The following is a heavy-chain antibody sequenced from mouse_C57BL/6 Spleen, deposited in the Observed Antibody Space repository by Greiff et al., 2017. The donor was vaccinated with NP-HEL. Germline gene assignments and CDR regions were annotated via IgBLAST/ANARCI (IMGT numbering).Heavy chain of an antibody. CDR1: GYAFSSYW. D-gene: IGHD2-4*01. CDR2: IYPGDGDT. Sequence: VQLQQSGAELVKPGASVKISCKASGYAFSSYWMNWVKQRPGKGLEWIGQIYPGDGDTNYNGKFKGKATLTADKSSSTAYMQLSSLTSEDSAVYFCARPSYYDYDVDYFDYWGQSTTLTVSS. J-gene: IGHJ2*01. V-gene: IGHV1-80*01. CDR3: ARPSYYDYDVDYFDY.